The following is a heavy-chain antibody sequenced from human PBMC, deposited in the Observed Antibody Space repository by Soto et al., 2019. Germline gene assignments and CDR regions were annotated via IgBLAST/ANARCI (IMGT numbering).Heavy chain of an antibody. CDR2: INPSVGST. J-gene: IGHJ4*02. D-gene: IGHD3-16*01. CDR3: ARLMMLTPTDY. Sequence: QVQLVQSGAEVKKPGASVKVSCKAFGYTFTSYNMHWVRQAPGQGLEWVGIINPSVGSTNYAQKCKGSVTMTRDTSTSTVYMELSSLRYEDTAVYYCARLMMLTPTDYWGQGTLVTVSS. V-gene: IGHV1-46*01. CDR1: GYTFTSYN.